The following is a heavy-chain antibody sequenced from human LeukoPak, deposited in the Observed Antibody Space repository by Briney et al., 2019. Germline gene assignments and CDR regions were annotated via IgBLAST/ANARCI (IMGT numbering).Heavy chain of an antibody. V-gene: IGHV1-18*01. CDR2: ISVYNGNT. CDR3: ARDPSGSYYKWFDP. CDR1: GYTFTANG. Sequence: ASVKVSCKASGYTFTANGITWVRQAPGQGLEWMGWISVYNGNTVYAQMFLGRVTMTTDTSTSTAYMEVTNLNSDDTAVYYCARDPSGSYYKWFDPWGQGTLVTVSS. D-gene: IGHD1-26*01. J-gene: IGHJ5*02.